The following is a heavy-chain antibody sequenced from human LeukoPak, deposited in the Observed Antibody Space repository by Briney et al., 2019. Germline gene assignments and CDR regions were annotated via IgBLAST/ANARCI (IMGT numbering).Heavy chain of an antibody. CDR1: GFTFSSYA. D-gene: IGHD2-15*01. CDR2: ISSNGGST. J-gene: IGHJ4*02. V-gene: IGHV3-64D*09. Sequence: PGGSLRLSCSASGFTFSSYAMHWVRQAPGKGLEYVSAISSNGGSTYYADSVKGRFTISRDNSKNTLYLQMSSLRAEDTAVYYCVKALGYCSGGSCYEDWGQGTLVTVSS. CDR3: VKALGYCSGGSCYED.